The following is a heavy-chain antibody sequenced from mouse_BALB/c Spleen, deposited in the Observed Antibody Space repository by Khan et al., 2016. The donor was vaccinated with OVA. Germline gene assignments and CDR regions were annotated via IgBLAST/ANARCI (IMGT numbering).Heavy chain of an antibody. V-gene: IGHV5-6*01. CDR1: GFTFSSYS. J-gene: IGHJ3*01. CDR3: AYHLTGSFAY. Sequence: EVELVESGGDLVKPGGSLKLSCAASGFTFSSYSMSWVRQTPDKRLEWVASISSGGDYTYYPDSVKGRFTISRDNAKNTLYLQMSDLKSEDTAMYYCAYHLTGSFAYWGQGTVVTVSA. D-gene: IGHD4-1*01. CDR2: ISSGGDYT.